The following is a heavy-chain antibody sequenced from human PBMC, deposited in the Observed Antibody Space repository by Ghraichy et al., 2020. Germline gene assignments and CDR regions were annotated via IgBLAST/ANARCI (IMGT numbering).Heavy chain of an antibody. Sequence: GGPLRLSCAASGFTFSSYAMDWVRQAPGKGLEWLSYITSSGTTIYYADSVKGRFTISRDNAKNSLYLQMSSLRDEDTAVYYCAREGGNYCSGGSCYRDFDYWGKGTLVAVSS. D-gene: IGHD2-15*01. V-gene: IGHV3-48*02. CDR1: GFTFSSYA. CDR3: AREGGNYCSGGSCYRDFDY. CDR2: ITSSGTTI. J-gene: IGHJ4*02.